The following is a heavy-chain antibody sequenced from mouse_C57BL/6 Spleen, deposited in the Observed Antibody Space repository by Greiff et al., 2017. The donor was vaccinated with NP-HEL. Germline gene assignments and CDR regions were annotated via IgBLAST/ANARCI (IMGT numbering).Heavy chain of an antibody. CDR1: GFSLTSSG. J-gene: IGHJ4*01. CDR2: IWSGGST. CDR3: ARSYGRNAMDY. D-gene: IGHD1-1*01. V-gene: IGHV2-2*01. Sequence: VQLQQSGPGLVQPSQSLSITCTVSGFSLTSSGVHWVRQSPGKGLEWLGVIWSGGSTDYNAAFISRLSISKDNSKSQVFFKMSSLQDDDAAIYYCARSYGRNAMDYWGQGTSVTVSS.